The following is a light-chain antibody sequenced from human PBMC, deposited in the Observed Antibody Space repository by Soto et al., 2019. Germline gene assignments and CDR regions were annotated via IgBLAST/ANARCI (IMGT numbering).Light chain of an antibody. J-gene: IGKJ5*01. CDR1: QSVSSSY. CDR3: QQYGSSPRIT. CDR2: GAS. Sequence: ESVLTQSPGTLSLSPGERATLSCRASQSVSSSYLAWYQQKPGQAPRLLIYGASSRATGIPDRFSGSGSGTDFTMTISRLEPEDFSLYYCQQYGSSPRITFGQRTRLEI. V-gene: IGKV3-20*01.